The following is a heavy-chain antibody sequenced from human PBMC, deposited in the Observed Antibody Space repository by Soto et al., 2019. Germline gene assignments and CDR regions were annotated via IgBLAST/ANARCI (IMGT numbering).Heavy chain of an antibody. CDR3: ARAPLYSGSYGWFDP. CDR2: IDWDDDK. CDR1: GFSLSISGMC. V-gene: IGHV2-70*01. Sequence: SGPTLVNPTQTLTLTCTFSGFSLSISGMCVSWIRQPPGKALEWLALIDWDDDKYYSTSLNTRLTISKDTSKNQVVLTMTNMDPVDTATYYCARAPLYSGSYGWFDPWGQGTLVTVSS. J-gene: IGHJ5*02. D-gene: IGHD1-26*01.